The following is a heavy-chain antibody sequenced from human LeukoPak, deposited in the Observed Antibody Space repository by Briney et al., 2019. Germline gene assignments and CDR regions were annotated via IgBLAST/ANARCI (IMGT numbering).Heavy chain of an antibody. CDR2: IKQDGSEK. CDR1: GFTSSNYW. CDR3: ARDRQIAY. V-gene: IGHV3-7*01. Sequence: PGGSLRLSCAASGFTSSNYWLTWVRQAPGQGLEWVANIKQDGSEKHYVDSVKGRLTISRDNAKNSLYLQMNSLRAEDTAVYYCARDRQIAYWGQGTLVTVSS. J-gene: IGHJ4*02.